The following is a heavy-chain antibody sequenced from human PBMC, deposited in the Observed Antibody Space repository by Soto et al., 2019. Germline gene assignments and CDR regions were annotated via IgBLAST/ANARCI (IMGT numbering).Heavy chain of an antibody. J-gene: IGHJ4*02. Sequence: PETLSLTCAVYGGSFNAYYWSWIRQPPGKGLEWIGEINRSGSTNYNPSLKSRVTISIDTSKIQFSLTLSSVTAADTAVYYCARGPSVGAFFDYWGQGSLVTVS. CDR1: GGSFNAYY. D-gene: IGHD1-26*01. CDR2: INRSGST. CDR3: ARGPSVGAFFDY. V-gene: IGHV4-34*01.